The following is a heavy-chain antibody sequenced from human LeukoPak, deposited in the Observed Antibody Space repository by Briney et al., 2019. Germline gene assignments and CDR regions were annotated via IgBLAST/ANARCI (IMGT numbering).Heavy chain of an antibody. J-gene: IGHJ4*02. D-gene: IGHD2-15*01. V-gene: IGHV3-21*04. CDR3: AKDLHYCSGGSCYSEGYFDY. CDR2: ISSSSSYI. CDR1: GFTFSSYS. Sequence: GGSLRLSCAASGFTFSSYSVNWVRQAPGKGLEWVSSISSSSSYIYYADSVKGRFTISRDNSKNTLYLQMNSLRAEDTAVYYCAKDLHYCSGGSCYSEGYFDYWGQGNLVTVSS.